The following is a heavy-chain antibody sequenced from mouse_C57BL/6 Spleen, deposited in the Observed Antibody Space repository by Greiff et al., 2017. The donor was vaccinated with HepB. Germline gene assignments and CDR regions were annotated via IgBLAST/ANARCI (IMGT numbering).Heavy chain of an antibody. D-gene: IGHD1-1*01. J-gene: IGHJ4*01. V-gene: IGHV2-2*01. CDR2: IWSGGST. CDR3: AITTVVATRAMDY. CDR1: GFSLTSYG. Sequence: VQLQESGPGLVQPSQSLSITCTVSGFSLTSYGVHWVRQSPGKGLEWLGVIWSGGSTDYNAAFISRLSISKDNSKSQVFFQMNSLQADDTAIYYCAITTVVATRAMDYWGEGTSVTVSS.